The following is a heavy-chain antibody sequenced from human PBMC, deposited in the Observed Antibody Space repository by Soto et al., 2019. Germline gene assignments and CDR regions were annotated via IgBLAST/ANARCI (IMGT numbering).Heavy chain of an antibody. CDR3: ARALGSGYDPGDY. CDR2: IISILGTP. V-gene: IGHV1-69*12. CDR1: GGTFNSYV. D-gene: IGHD5-12*01. Sequence: QVQLMQSGTGVEKPGSSVRVSCKASGGTFNSYVFNWVRQAPGQGLEWTGGIISILGTPNYGKKFRGRVTITADESTSTGFMELSSLTSEDTAIYYCARALGSGYDPGDYWGQGTLVTVSS. J-gene: IGHJ4*02.